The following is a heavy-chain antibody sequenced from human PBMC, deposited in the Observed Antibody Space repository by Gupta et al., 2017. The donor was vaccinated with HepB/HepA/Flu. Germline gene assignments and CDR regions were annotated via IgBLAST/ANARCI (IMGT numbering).Heavy chain of an antibody. Sequence: EVQLLESGGGLVQPGGSLRLSCAASGFTFSSYAMSWVRQAPGKGLEWVSAISGRGGSTYYADSVKGRFTISRDNSKNTLYLQMNSLRAEDTAVYYCAKGEDYYDSSGYGFDYWGQGTLVTVSS. J-gene: IGHJ4*02. CDR1: GFTFSSYA. CDR3: AKGEDYYDSSGYGFDY. CDR2: ISGRGGST. V-gene: IGHV3-23*01. D-gene: IGHD3-22*01.